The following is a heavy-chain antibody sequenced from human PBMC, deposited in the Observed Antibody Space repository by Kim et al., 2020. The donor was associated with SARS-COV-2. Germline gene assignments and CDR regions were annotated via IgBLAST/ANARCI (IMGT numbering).Heavy chain of an antibody. V-gene: IGHV1-3*01. Sequence: ASVKVSCKASGYTFTRYAIPFFLPSHVQRPEWGGGGGPGGGRKRYSQKFQGRVTFSRDTSATTAYMELSSLGSEDTAVYHCARGEYDYSFDIWGQGTLVTVSS. J-gene: IGHJ3*02. CDR1: GYTFTRYA. CDR3: ARGEYDYSFDI. D-gene: IGHD3-16*01. CDR2: GGPGGGRK.